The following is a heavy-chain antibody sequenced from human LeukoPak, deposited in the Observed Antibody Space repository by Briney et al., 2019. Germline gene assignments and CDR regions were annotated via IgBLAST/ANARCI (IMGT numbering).Heavy chain of an antibody. CDR2: INPSGGTT. Sequence: GASVKVSCKASGYTFTSYYMHWVRQAPGQGLEWMGKINPSGGTTSYAQKFQGRVTMTRDTSTSTVYMELSSLRSEDTAVYYCAREVDYDILTGYLYYYYYYGMDVWGQGTTVTVSS. CDR3: AREVDYDILTGYLYYYYYYGMDV. CDR1: GYTFTSYY. V-gene: IGHV1-46*01. D-gene: IGHD3-9*01. J-gene: IGHJ6*02.